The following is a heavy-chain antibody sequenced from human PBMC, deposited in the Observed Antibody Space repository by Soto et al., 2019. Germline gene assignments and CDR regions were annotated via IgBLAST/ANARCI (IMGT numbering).Heavy chain of an antibody. Sequence: LSLTCAISGDSVSSNSAAWNWIRQSPSRGLEWLGRTYYRSKWYNDYAVSVKSRITINPDTSKNQFSLQLNSVTPEDTAVYYCARGLRQQTYYYYYCMDVWGKGTTVTVSS. CDR2: TYYRSKWYN. D-gene: IGHD6-13*01. J-gene: IGHJ6*03. CDR3: ARGLRQQTYYYYYCMDV. V-gene: IGHV6-1*01. CDR1: GDSVSSNSAA.